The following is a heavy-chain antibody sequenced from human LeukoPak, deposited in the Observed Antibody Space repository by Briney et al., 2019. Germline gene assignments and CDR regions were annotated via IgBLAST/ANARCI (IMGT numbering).Heavy chain of an antibody. J-gene: IGHJ5*02. D-gene: IGHD1-7*01. V-gene: IGHV1-69*06. CDR3: ARGQSRDWNYVRFDP. CDR2: IIPIFGTA. Sequence: ASVTVSCKASGGTFSSYAISWVRQAPGQGLEWMGGIIPIFGTANYAQKFQGRVTITADKSTSTAYMELSSLRSEDTAVYYCARGQSRDWNYVRFDPWGQGTLVTVSS. CDR1: GGTFSSYA.